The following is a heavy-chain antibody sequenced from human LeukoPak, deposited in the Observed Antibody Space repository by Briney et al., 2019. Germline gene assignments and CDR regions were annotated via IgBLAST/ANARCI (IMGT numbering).Heavy chain of an antibody. D-gene: IGHD3-22*01. Sequence: GESPKVSCKGSGYRFSNYRLAWVRQMPGKGLEWMGIIYPGDSETTYSPSVQGHVTISADKSVTTAYLQWSSLKPSGTAIYYCARLDEGFYYDGYGYNFWGQGTLVTVSS. CDR3: ARLDEGFYYDGYGYNF. V-gene: IGHV5-51*01. CDR1: GYRFSNYR. CDR2: IYPGDSET. J-gene: IGHJ4*02.